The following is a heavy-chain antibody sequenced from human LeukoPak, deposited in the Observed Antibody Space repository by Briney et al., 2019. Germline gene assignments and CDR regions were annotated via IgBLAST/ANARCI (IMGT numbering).Heavy chain of an antibody. CDR2: IIPIFGTA. CDR1: GGTFSSYA. D-gene: IGHD3-3*01. J-gene: IGHJ6*03. Sequence: SVKVSCKASGGTFSSYAISWVRQAPGQGLEWMGGIIPIFGTANYAQKFQGRVTITADESTSTAYMELSSLRSEDTAVYYCASSRITIFGVVITFYYYYYMDVWGKGTTVTVSS. V-gene: IGHV1-69*01. CDR3: ASSRITIFGVVITFYYYYYMDV.